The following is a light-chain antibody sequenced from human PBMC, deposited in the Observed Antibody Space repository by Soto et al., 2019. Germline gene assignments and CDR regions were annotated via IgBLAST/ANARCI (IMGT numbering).Light chain of an antibody. J-gene: IGLJ3*02. V-gene: IGLV2-8*01. CDR3: SSFAGSAKWV. CDR2: EVT. Sequence: QSALTQPPSASGSPGQSVTISCTGTNSDVGGYNYVSWYQQYPGKAPKLLIYEVTKRPSGGPDRFSGSKSGNTAYLTVSGLQAEDEADYYCSSFAGSAKWVFGGGTQLTVL. CDR1: NSDVGGYNY.